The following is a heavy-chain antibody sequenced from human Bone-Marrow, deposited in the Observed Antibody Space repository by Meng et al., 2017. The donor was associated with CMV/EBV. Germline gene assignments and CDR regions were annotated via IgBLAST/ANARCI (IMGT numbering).Heavy chain of an antibody. CDR1: GSTLTRYD. Sequence: QGKLVTSGAEVKKPGSQAKVPGRASGSTLTRYDITAVRQAAGQGLEWMGWMNPNSGNTDDAQKFQGRVTMTRNISKSTAYMDLSSLRSEDTAVYYCATGVADFEYWGQGTLVTVSS. D-gene: IGHD6-19*01. V-gene: IGHV1-8*01. CDR2: MNPNSGNT. CDR3: ATGVADFEY. J-gene: IGHJ4*02.